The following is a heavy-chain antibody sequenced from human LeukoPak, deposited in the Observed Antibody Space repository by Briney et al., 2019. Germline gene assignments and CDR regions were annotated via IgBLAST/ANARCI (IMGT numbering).Heavy chain of an antibody. J-gene: IGHJ4*02. Sequence: PGGSLRLSCAASGFIFRNYAMSWVRQAPGKGLEWVSAITGSGDTTYYAESVKGRFTISRDHSKNTLYVEMNTLRAEDTAVYYCAKWGDYDILTGYYVSDFWGQGTLVAVSS. D-gene: IGHD3-9*01. CDR3: AKWGDYDILTGYYVSDF. CDR1: GFIFRNYA. CDR2: ITGSGDTT. V-gene: IGHV3-23*01.